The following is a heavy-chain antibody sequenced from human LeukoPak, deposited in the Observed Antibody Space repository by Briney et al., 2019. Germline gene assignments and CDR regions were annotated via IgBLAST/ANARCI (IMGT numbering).Heavy chain of an antibody. CDR2: IIPIFGTA. CDR3: ARDSSEFRSLLFH. V-gene: IGHV1-69*13. Sequence: SVKVSCKASGGTFSSYAISWVRQAPGQGLEWMGGIIPIFGTANYAQKFQGRVTITADESTSTAYVELSSLRSEDTVVYYCARDSSEFRSLLFHWGQGTLVTVSS. CDR1: GGTFSSYA. D-gene: IGHD1-14*01. J-gene: IGHJ1*01.